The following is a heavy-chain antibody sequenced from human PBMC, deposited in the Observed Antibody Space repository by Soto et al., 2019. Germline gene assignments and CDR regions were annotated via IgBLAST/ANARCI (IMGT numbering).Heavy chain of an antibody. D-gene: IGHD4-17*01. Sequence: ELQLVEAGGGLIQPGGSLRLAWAASEFNVTNGHINWVRQAPGKGLEWVSVIFGDGNTKYGYSVKGRFTISRDISKHTVYLPMKSLRAEDTAVYSCAGDWNGDNYFDYWDQVTLVTVYS. CDR3: AGDWNGDNYFDY. V-gene: IGHV3-53*01. J-gene: IGHJ4*02. CDR1: EFNVTNGH. CDR2: IFGDGNT.